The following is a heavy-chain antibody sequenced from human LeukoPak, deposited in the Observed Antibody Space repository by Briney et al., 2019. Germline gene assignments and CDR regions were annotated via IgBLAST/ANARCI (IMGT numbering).Heavy chain of an antibody. J-gene: IGHJ4*02. D-gene: IGHD5-24*01. V-gene: IGHV3-64*02. Sequence: GGSLRLSCAVSGFTFSSYWMNWVRQAPGKGLEYVSTVSNNGGSTSYGESVKGRFTISRDNSKNTLYLQMGSLRVEDMGLYYCARNGYNSAHFDYWGQGTLVTVSS. CDR2: VSNNGGST. CDR3: ARNGYNSAHFDY. CDR1: GFTFSSYW.